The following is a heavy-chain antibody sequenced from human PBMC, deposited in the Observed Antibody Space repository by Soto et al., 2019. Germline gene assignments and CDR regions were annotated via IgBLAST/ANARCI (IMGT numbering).Heavy chain of an antibody. CDR2: ISFSGST. CDR3: ARHFRGTRGWTGGNWFDP. J-gene: IGHJ5*02. V-gene: IGHV4-39*01. Sequence: QLQLQESGPGLVKSSETLSLTCTVSGGSISSGINYWGWIRQPPGKGLEWIGSISFSGSTSYNPSLESRVTISVDTSKNQFSLKLSSVTAADTAIYSCARHFRGTRGWTGGNWFDPWGQGTLVTVSS. D-gene: IGHD6-19*01. CDR1: GGSISSGINY.